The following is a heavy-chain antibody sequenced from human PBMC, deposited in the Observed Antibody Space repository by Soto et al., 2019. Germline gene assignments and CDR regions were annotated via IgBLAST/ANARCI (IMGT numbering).Heavy chain of an antibody. Sequence: EVQLVESGGGLVQPGGSLRLSCAASGFTFSSYSMNWVRQAPGKGLEWVSYISSSSSTIYYADSVKGRFTISRDNAKNSLYLQMNSRRDEDTAVYYCARYSGHRYGMDVWGQGTTVTVSS. J-gene: IGHJ6*02. CDR2: ISSSSSTI. CDR3: ARYSGHRYGMDV. CDR1: GFTFSSYS. V-gene: IGHV3-48*02. D-gene: IGHD5-12*01.